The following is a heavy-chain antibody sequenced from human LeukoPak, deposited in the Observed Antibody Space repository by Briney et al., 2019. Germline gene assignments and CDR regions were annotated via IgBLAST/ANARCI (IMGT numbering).Heavy chain of an antibody. V-gene: IGHV1-2*02. CDR1: GCTFTGYY. CDR3: ARGRPLNEWELPHPFDY. CDR2: INPNSGGT. Sequence: ASVKVSCKASGCTFTGYYMHWVRQAPGQGLEWMGWINPNSGGTNYAQKFQGRVTMTRDTSISTAYMELSRLRSDDTAVYYCARGRPLNEWELPHPFDYWGQGTLVTVSS. J-gene: IGHJ4*02. D-gene: IGHD1-26*01.